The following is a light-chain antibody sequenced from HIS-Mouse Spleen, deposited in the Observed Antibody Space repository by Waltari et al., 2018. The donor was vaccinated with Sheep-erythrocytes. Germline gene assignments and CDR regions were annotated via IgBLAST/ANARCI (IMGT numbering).Light chain of an antibody. J-gene: IGKJ1*01. CDR2: GAS. CDR1: QSGSSSY. CDR3: QQFNNYPRT. V-gene: IGKV3-20*01. Sequence: EIVLTQSPGTLSLSPGERATLSCRASQSGSSSYLAWYQQKPGQAPRLLIYGASSRATGIPDRFSGSGSGTDFTLTISRLEPEDFATYYCQQFNNYPRTFGQGTKVEIK.